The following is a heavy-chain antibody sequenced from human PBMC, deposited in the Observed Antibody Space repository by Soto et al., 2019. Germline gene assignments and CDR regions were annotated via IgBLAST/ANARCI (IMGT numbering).Heavy chain of an antibody. J-gene: IGHJ2*01. CDR2: INPYNGNT. V-gene: IGHV1-18*01. Sequence: QVQLVQSGAEVKKPGASVQVSCTPSSNDFGFYGISWVRQAPGQGLEWMGWINPYNGNTNHAQKFQGRVTMTTDTSTSTAYMDLRSFRSDDTAVYYCARVVHHDVLTDSYWHFDLWGRGTLVTVSS. CDR1: SNDFGFYG. D-gene: IGHD3-9*01. CDR3: ARVVHHDVLTDSYWHFDL.